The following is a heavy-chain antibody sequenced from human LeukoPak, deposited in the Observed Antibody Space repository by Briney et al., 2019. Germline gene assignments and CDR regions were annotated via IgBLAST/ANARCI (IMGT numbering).Heavy chain of an antibody. D-gene: IGHD6-19*01. V-gene: IGHV3-7*03. CDR2: IKQDGSEK. J-gene: IGHJ4*02. Sequence: GGSLRLSCAASGFTFSSYGMSWVRQAPGKGLEWVANIKQDGSEKYYVDSVKGRFTISRDNAKNSLYLQMNSLRAEDTAVYYCTREVRGAVATYYFDYGGQGNLVTVSS. CDR3: TREVRGAVATYYFDY. CDR1: GFTFSSYG.